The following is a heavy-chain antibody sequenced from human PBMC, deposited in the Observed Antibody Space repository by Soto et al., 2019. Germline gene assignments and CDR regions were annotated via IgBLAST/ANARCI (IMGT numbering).Heavy chain of an antibody. CDR2: ISGSGGST. Sequence: EVQLLESGGGLVQPGGSLRLSCAASGFTFSSYAMSWVRQAPGKGLEWVSAISGSGGSTYYADSVKGRFTISRDNSKNTLYLQMNSLRAEDTAVYYCAKVRGVAAAGTRSGWYFDLWGRGTLVTVSS. D-gene: IGHD6-13*01. V-gene: IGHV3-23*01. CDR1: GFTFSSYA. J-gene: IGHJ2*01. CDR3: AKVRGVAAAGTRSGWYFDL.